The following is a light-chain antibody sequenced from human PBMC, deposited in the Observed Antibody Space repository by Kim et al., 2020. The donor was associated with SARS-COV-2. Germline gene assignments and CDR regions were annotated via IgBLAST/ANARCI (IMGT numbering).Light chain of an antibody. CDR1: SCSIVDDY. J-gene: IGLJ3*02. V-gene: IGLV6-57*01. CDR2: ENN. Sequence: QTVTISCTRSSCSIVDDYVQWYQQRPGPSPTSVIYENNQRPSGVPDRLSGSIDSSSNSASLTISGLKTEDEADYYCQSYASDNWVFGGGTKLTVL. CDR3: QSYASDNWV.